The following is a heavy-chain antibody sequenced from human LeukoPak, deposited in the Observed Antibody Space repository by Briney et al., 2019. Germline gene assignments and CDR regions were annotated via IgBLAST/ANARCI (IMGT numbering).Heavy chain of an antibody. D-gene: IGHD3-22*01. CDR3: AREGTYYYDSGGFYLDY. CDR1: GFTFSSYA. CDR2: ISSSGSYI. V-gene: IGHV3-21*01. Sequence: PGGSLRLSCAASGFTFSSYAMSWVRQAPGKGLEWVSSISSSGSYISYADSMKGRFTISRDNAKNSLYLQMNSLRAEDTAVYYCAREGTYYYDSGGFYLDYWGQGTLVTVSS. J-gene: IGHJ4*02.